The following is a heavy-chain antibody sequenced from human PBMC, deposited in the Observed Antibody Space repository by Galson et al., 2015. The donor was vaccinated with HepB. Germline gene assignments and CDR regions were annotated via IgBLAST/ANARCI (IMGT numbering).Heavy chain of an antibody. CDR3: AKGTRGAAAGLFDY. CDR2: ISWDGGST. Sequence: SLRLSCAASGFTFDDYTMHWVRQAPGKGLEWVSLISWDGGSTYYADSVKGRFTISRDNSKNSLYLQMDSLRTEDTALYYCAKGTRGAAAGLFDYWGQGTLVTVS. J-gene: IGHJ4*02. V-gene: IGHV3-43*01. D-gene: IGHD6-13*01. CDR1: GFTFDDYT.